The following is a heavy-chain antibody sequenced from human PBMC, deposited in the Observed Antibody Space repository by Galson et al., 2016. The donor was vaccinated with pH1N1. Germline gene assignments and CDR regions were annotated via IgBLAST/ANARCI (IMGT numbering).Heavy chain of an antibody. CDR3: AREYLVVGEGWEYGLDV. CDR2: VYTSGST. Sequence: SETLSLTCTVSSGSLSSYYWSWIRQPAGKGLEWIGRVYTSGSTTYNPSLRSRVTMSVDTSRNKFSLKLTSLTAADTAVYYCAREYLVVGEGWEYGLDVWGQGTTVTVSS. V-gene: IGHV4-4*07. D-gene: IGHD2-2*01. CDR1: SGSLSSYY. J-gene: IGHJ6*02.